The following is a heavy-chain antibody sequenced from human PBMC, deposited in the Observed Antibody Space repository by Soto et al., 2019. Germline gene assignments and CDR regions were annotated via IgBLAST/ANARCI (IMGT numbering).Heavy chain of an antibody. V-gene: IGHV1-69*01. J-gene: IGHJ6*02. CDR2: NIPIFGTA. Sequence: QVQLVQSGAEVKKPGSSVKVSCKASGGTFSSYAISWVRQAPGQGLEWMGGNIPIFGTANYAQKFQGRVTITADESTSTAYMELSSLRSEDTAVYYCARHTAMDSAVYYYGMDVWGQGTTVTVSS. CDR1: GGTFSSYA. CDR3: ARHTAMDSAVYYYGMDV. D-gene: IGHD5-18*01.